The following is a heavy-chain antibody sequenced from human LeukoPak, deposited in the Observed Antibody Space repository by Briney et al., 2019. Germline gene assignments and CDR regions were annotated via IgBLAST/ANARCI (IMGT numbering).Heavy chain of an antibody. CDR1: GYTYTSYG. V-gene: IGHV1-18*01. J-gene: IGHJ6*03. CDR2: ISAYNGNK. D-gene: IGHD6-13*01. CDR3: SRVVIAAAGTFHIAHYYYYMDV. Sequence: ASEKVFCKASGYTYTSYGISWVRQASGQALELMGLISAYNGNKNYAQKLQGRGTMTTDTSTSTAYMELRSLRSDDTAVYYCSRVVIAAAGTFHIAHYYYYMDVWGKGTTVTVSS.